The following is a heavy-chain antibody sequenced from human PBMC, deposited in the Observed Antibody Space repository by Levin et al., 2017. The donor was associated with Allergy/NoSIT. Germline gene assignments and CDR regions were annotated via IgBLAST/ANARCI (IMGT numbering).Heavy chain of an antibody. CDR1: GGTFSSYA. Sequence: SVKVSCKASGGTFSSYAISWVRQAPGQGLEWMGGIIPIFGTANYAQKFQGRVTITADESTSTAYMELSSLRSEDTAVYYCARGGSSWVNWFDPWGQGTLVTVSS. D-gene: IGHD6-13*01. J-gene: IGHJ5*02. CDR3: ARGGSSWVNWFDP. CDR2: IIPIFGTA. V-gene: IGHV1-69*13.